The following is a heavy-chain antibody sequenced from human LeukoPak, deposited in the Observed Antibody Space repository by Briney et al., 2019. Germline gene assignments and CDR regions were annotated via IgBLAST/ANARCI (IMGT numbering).Heavy chain of an antibody. CDR3: AKDHSVSQYSSSSEFDY. V-gene: IGHV4-59*01. Sequence: SETLSLTCTVSDGSITNNDWSWVRQTPGKGLEFIGYVHYSGTTNYNPSLRSRVTISIDTSRKHFFLKLKSVTAADTAVYYCAKDHSVSQYSSSSEFDYWGQGTLVTVSS. J-gene: IGHJ4*02. D-gene: IGHD6-6*01. CDR2: VHYSGTT. CDR1: DGSITNND.